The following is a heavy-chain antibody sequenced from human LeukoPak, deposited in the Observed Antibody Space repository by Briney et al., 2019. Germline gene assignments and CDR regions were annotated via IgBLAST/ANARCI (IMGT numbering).Heavy chain of an antibody. CDR3: ANVLVVYANDAFDI. Sequence: LRPPCATSASTVSRTYMSLVRQAPGKALECVFLIYSGRGTHYADSVKGRFTISRDSSKNTLYLQMNSLRAEDTAVYYCANVLVVYANDAFDIWGQGTMVTVSS. D-gene: IGHD2-8*02. J-gene: IGHJ3*02. CDR2: IYSGRGT. V-gene: IGHV3-53*01. CDR1: ASTVSRTY.